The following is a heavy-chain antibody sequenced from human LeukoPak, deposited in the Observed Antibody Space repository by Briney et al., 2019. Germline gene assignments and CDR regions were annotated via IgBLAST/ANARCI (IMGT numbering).Heavy chain of an antibody. Sequence: PGGPLRLSCAASGFTFSNYAMTWVRQAPGKGLEWVSSISGHGSTTYYADSVKGRFSISRDNSKNTLYLQMNSLRAEDTAVYYCARCSSNRGCDYWGQGTLVTVSS. CDR1: GFTFSNYA. D-gene: IGHD2-15*01. J-gene: IGHJ4*02. V-gene: IGHV3-23*01. CDR3: ARCSSNRGCDY. CDR2: ISGHGSTT.